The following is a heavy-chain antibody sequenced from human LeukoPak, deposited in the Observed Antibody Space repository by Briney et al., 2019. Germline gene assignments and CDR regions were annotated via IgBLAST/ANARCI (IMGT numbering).Heavy chain of an antibody. D-gene: IGHD1-1*01. J-gene: IGHJ3*02. V-gene: IGHV3-20*01. Sequence: GGSLRLSCAASGFTFDDYGMSWVRQAPGKGLEWVSGINWNGGSTGYADSVKGRFTISRDNAKNSLYLQMNSLRAEDTALYHCARDRASLEDLDAFDIWGQGTMVTVSS. CDR3: ARDRASLEDLDAFDI. CDR1: GFTFDDYG. CDR2: INWNGGST.